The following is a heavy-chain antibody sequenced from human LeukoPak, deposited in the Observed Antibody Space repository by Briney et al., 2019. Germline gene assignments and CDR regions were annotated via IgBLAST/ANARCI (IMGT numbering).Heavy chain of an antibody. Sequence: ASVKVSCKASGYDFINYGISWVRQAPGQGLEWMGGIIPIFGTANYAQKFQGRVTITTDESTSTAYMELSSLRSEDTAVYYCASGRGYSYGYPYYFDYWGQGTLVTVSS. D-gene: IGHD5-18*01. CDR1: GYDFINYG. CDR2: IIPIFGTA. V-gene: IGHV1-69*05. J-gene: IGHJ4*02. CDR3: ASGRGYSYGYPYYFDY.